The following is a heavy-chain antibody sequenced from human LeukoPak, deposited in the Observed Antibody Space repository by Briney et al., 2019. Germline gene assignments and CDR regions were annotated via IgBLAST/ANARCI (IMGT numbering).Heavy chain of an antibody. V-gene: IGHV1-69*06. CDR1: GGTFSRYA. J-gene: IGHJ4*02. D-gene: IGHD6-19*01. CDR3: ARGGIAVDRFDY. CDR2: IIPIFGTA. Sequence: GASVKVSCKASGGTFSRYAISWVRQAPGQGLEWMGGIIPIFGTANYAQKFQGRVTITADKSTSTAYMELSSLRSEDTAVYYCARGGIAVDRFDYWGQGTLVTVSS.